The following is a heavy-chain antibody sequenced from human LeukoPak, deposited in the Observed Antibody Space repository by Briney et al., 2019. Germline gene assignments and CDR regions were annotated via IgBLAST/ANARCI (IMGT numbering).Heavy chain of an antibody. D-gene: IGHD3-3*02. CDR1: GYSISNGYY. CDR2: IYHSGST. CDR3: ARHLRWFDP. Sequence: SETLSLTCTVSGYSISNGYYWAWLRQPPGKGLEWIGSIYHSGSTYYNPSLNSRVTISVDTSKNQFSLKLSSVAAADTAVYYCARHLRWFDPWGQGTLVTVSS. J-gene: IGHJ5*02. V-gene: IGHV4-38-2*02.